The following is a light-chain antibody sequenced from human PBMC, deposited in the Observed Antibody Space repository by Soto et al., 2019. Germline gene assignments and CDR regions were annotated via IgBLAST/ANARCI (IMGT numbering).Light chain of an antibody. CDR1: QSISSW. J-gene: IGKJ1*01. Sequence: DIKMRKSPSTLSASVGDRVTITYRASQSISSWLAWYQQKPGKAPKLLIYKASSLESGVPSRFSGSGSGTEFTLTIRSLQPDDFATYYCQQYNSYSWTFGQGTKVEIK. CDR3: QQYNSYSWT. V-gene: IGKV1-5*03. CDR2: KAS.